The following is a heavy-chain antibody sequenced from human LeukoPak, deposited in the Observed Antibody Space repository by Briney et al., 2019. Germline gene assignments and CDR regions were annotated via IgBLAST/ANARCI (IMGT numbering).Heavy chain of an antibody. Sequence: ASVKVSCKASGYTFTSYAMNWVRQAPGQGLEWMGWINTNTGNPTYAQGFTGRFVFSLDTSVSTAYLQISSLKAEDTAVYYCARGFMVYAIPTGYSGYVNTFDIWGQGTMVTVSS. CDR3: ARGFMVYAIPTGYSGYVNTFDI. J-gene: IGHJ3*02. V-gene: IGHV7-4-1*02. CDR2: INTNTGNP. D-gene: IGHD2-8*01. CDR1: GYTFTSYA.